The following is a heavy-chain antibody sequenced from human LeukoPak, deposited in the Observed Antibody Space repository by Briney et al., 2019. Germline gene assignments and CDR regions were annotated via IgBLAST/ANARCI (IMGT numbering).Heavy chain of an antibody. D-gene: IGHD4-17*01. CDR1: GGSFSGYY. CDR3: ARGTRVTKRFDP. CDR2: INHSGST. V-gene: IGHV4-34*01. J-gene: IGHJ5*02. Sequence: KPSETLSLTCAVYGGSFSGYYWSWIRQPPGKGLEWIGEINHSGSTNYNPSLKSRATISVDTSKNQFSLKLSSVTAADTAVYYCARGTRVTKRFDPWGQGTLVTVSS.